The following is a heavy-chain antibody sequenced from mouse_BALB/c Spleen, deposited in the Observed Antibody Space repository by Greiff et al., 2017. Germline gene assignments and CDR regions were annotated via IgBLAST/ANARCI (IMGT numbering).Heavy chain of an antibody. D-gene: IGHD2-1*01. J-gene: IGHJ3*01. CDR1: GFSLSTSGMG. V-gene: IGHV8-8*01. CDR2: IWWDDDK. Sequence: QVTLKVSGPGILQPSQTLSLTCSFSGFSLSTSGMGVGWIRQPSGKGLEWLAHIWWDDDKRYNPALKSRLTISKDTSSNQVFLKIASVDTADTATYYCARIDGNYEGTWFAYWGQGTLVTVSA. CDR3: ARIDGNYEGTWFAY.